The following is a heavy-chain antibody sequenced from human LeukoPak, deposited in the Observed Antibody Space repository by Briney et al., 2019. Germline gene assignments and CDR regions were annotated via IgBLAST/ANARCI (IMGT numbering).Heavy chain of an antibody. D-gene: IGHD3-22*01. CDR1: GYTFTGYY. J-gene: IGHJ4*02. V-gene: IGHV1-2*02. CDR3: ARGAYYDSSGYYSEHDY. CDR2: INPNSGGT. Sequence: ASVKVSCKASGYTFTGYYMHWVRQAPGQGLEWMGWINPNSGGTNYAQKFQGRVTMTRDTSISTAYMELSRLRSDDTAVYYCARGAYYDSSGYYSEHDYWGQGTLVTVSS.